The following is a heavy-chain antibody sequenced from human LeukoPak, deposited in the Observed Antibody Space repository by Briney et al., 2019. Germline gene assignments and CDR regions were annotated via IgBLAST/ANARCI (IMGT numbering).Heavy chain of an antibody. CDR2: VSGSGVST. Sequence: GGSLRLSCAASGFTFSSYAMSWVRQAPGKGLEWVSAVSGSGVSTYYADSVKGRYTISRDKYKNTLYLQMNSLRAEDTAVYYCATPYYYGSGDAFDIWGQGTMVTVSS. D-gene: IGHD3-10*01. CDR1: GFTFSSYA. V-gene: IGHV3-23*01. CDR3: ATPYYYGSGDAFDI. J-gene: IGHJ3*02.